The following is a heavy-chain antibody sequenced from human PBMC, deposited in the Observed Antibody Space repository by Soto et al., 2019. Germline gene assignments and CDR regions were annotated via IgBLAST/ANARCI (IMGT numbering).Heavy chain of an antibody. CDR3: ARDDATYCGGDCYRYFYYGMDV. D-gene: IGHD2-21*02. CDR2: IIPMFPTA. J-gene: IGHJ6*02. CDR1: GGTFGNHA. V-gene: IGHV1-69*13. Sequence: GASVKVSCKASGGTFGNHAISWVRQAPGQGLEWVGGIIPMFPTADYAQRFQGRVTITADDSTTTVYMELSGLRSEDTAMYYCARDDATYCGGDCYRYFYYGMDVWGQGTTVTVSS.